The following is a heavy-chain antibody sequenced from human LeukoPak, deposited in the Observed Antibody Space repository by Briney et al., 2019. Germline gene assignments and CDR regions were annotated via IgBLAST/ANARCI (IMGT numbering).Heavy chain of an antibody. CDR1: GFTFSSYA. V-gene: IGHV3-30-3*01. CDR3: ARDRNSGSWGYGAFDI. CDR2: ISYDGSNK. Sequence: GGSLRLSCAASGFTFSSYAMHWVRQAPGKGLEWVAVISYDGSNKYYADSVKGRFTISRDNSKNTLYLQMNSLRAEDTAVYYCARDRNSGSWGYGAFDIWGQGTMVTVSS. D-gene: IGHD1-26*01. J-gene: IGHJ3*02.